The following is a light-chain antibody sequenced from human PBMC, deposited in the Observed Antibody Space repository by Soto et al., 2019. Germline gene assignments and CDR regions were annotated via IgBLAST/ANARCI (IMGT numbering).Light chain of an antibody. V-gene: IGKV1-13*02. CDR3: QHYYSYSEA. J-gene: IGKJ1*01. Sequence: AIQLTQSPASLSTSVGNRVTITCRASQHISSSLARYQQKAGKAPKLLIYGASMLQSGVQSGFRGSGSATEFTLTISSLQPDDFATYYCQHYYSYSEAFGQGTKVDIK. CDR2: GAS. CDR1: QHISSS.